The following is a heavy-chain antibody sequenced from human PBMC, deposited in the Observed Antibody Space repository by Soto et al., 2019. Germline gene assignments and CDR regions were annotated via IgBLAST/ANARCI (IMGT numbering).Heavy chain of an antibody. CDR3: ARDRAVAGPRPVFPDY. Sequence: GGSLRLSCAASGFTFSSYSMNWVRQAPGKGLEWVSYISSSSSTIYYADSVKGRFTISRDNAKNSLYLQMNSLRAEDTAVYYCARDRAVAGPRPVFPDYWGQGTLVTVSS. CDR2: ISSSSSTI. CDR1: GFTFSSYS. V-gene: IGHV3-48*01. J-gene: IGHJ4*02. D-gene: IGHD6-19*01.